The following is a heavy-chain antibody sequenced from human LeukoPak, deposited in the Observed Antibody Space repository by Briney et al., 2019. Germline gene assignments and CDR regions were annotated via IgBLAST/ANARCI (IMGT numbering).Heavy chain of an antibody. CDR3: ARAAQPGFDP. CDR1: GLTFSSYS. Sequence: GGSLRLSCGVSGLTFSSYSMNWVRQAPGKGLEWVSYISSDSGTIYQADSVKGRFTISRDNAKNSLYLQMNSLRAEDTAVYHCARAAQPGFDPWGQGTLVIVSS. J-gene: IGHJ5*02. V-gene: IGHV3-48*01. D-gene: IGHD1-14*01. CDR2: ISSDSGTI.